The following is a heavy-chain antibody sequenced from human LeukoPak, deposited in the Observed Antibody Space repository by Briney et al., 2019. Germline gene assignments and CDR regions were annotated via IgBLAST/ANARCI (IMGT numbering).Heavy chain of an antibody. Sequence: GASVKDSCKASGYTFTGYYMHWVRQAPGQGLEWMGRINPNSGGTNYAQKFQGRVTMTRDTSISTAYMELSRLRSDDTAVYYCTRGEVAATPDYWGQGTLVTVSS. CDR1: GYTFTGYY. CDR3: TRGEVAATPDY. D-gene: IGHD2-15*01. CDR2: INPNSGGT. J-gene: IGHJ4*02. V-gene: IGHV1-2*06.